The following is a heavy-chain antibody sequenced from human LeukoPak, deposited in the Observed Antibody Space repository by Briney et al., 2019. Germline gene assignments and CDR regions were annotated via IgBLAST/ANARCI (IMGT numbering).Heavy chain of an antibody. CDR2: ISSSADST. CDR1: GFTFSSYA. D-gene: IGHD4-23*01. J-gene: IGHJ4*02. Sequence: GGSLRPSCEASGFTFSSYAMSWARQAPGKGLAWVSVISSSADSTYYADSVKGRFTISRDNSKNTLYLQMNNLRAEDTAVYYCAKPLEKYTYGGNFDYWGQGILVTVSS. CDR3: AKPLEKYTYGGNFDY. V-gene: IGHV3-23*01.